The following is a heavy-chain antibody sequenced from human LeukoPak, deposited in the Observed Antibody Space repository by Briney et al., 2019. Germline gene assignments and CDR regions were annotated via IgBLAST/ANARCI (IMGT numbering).Heavy chain of an antibody. CDR3: ARGEMATTPIPSDAFDI. Sequence: PGGSLRLSCAASGFTVSSNYMSWVRQALGKGLEWVSVIYSGGSTYYADSVKGRFTISRDNSKNTLYLQMNSLRAEDTAVYYCARGEMATTPIPSDAFDIWGQGTMVTVSS. CDR2: IYSGGST. V-gene: IGHV3-53*01. J-gene: IGHJ3*02. D-gene: IGHD5-24*01. CDR1: GFTVSSNY.